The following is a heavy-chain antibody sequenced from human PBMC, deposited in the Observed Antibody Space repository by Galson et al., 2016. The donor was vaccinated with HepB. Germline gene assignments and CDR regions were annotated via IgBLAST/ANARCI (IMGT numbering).Heavy chain of an antibody. CDR2: ISSDGNNK. J-gene: IGHJ6*02. CDR1: GFTFSSFG. V-gene: IGHV3-30*03. D-gene: IGHD2-15*01. CDR3: ATPLGYCSGGTCYGGYFYGMDG. Sequence: SLRLSCAASGFTFSSFGMHWVRQAPGKGLEWVAVISSDGNNKYFADSVKGRFTISRDNSENTLYLQMNSLRAEDTAVYYCATPLGYCSGGTCYGGYFYGMDGGGQGTTVIVSS.